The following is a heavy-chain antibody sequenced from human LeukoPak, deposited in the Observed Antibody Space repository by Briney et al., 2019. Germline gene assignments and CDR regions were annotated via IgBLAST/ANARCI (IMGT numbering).Heavy chain of an antibody. D-gene: IGHD2-2*02. J-gene: IGHJ5*02. Sequence: GGSLRLSCAASGFTFSSYGMHWVRQAPGKGLEWVAAIWYDGSNKYYADSVKGRFTISRDNSKNTLYLQMNSLRAEDTAVYYCARDTARVVVPAAIRGPWGQGTLVTVSS. CDR3: ARDTARVVVPAAIRGP. V-gene: IGHV3-33*01. CDR1: GFTFSSYG. CDR2: IWYDGSNK.